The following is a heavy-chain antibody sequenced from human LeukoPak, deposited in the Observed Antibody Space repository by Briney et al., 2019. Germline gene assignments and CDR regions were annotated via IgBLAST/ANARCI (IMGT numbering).Heavy chain of an antibody. CDR2: ISSSGNTI. Sequence: PGGSLRLSCAASGFIFSSYEMNWVRQAPGKGLEWVSYISSSGNTIYYADSVRGRFTISRDNAKNLLYLQMNSLRAEDTAVYYCAREKLGLYSWGQGTLGT. V-gene: IGHV3-48*03. CDR1: GFIFSSYE. J-gene: IGHJ4*02. CDR3: AREKLGLYS. D-gene: IGHD1-7*01.